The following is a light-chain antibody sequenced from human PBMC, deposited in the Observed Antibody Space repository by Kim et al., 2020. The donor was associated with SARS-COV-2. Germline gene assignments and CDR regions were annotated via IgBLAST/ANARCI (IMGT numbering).Light chain of an antibody. Sequence: EIVLTQSPGTLSLSPGERATLSCRASQSVSSNYLAWYQQKPGQAPWLLIYGASSRATGIPDRFSGSGSGTDFTLTITRLEPEDFAVYYCQQYSSSPATFGQGTKVDIK. V-gene: IGKV3-20*01. CDR2: GAS. CDR1: QSVSSNY. CDR3: QQYSSSPAT. J-gene: IGKJ1*01.